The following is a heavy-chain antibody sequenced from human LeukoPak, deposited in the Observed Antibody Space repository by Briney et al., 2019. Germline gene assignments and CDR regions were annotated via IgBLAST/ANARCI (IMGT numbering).Heavy chain of an antibody. CDR2: INPSGGST. V-gene: IGHV1-46*01. J-gene: IGHJ4*02. D-gene: IGHD3-10*01. CDR1: GYTLTRYY. CDR3: ARDFPPISMVRGDIRGILNF. Sequence: ASVKVSCKASGYTLTRYYMYWVRQAPGQGLEWMGTINPSGGSTSYAQKFQGRVTMTRDMSTSTVYMELNSLRSADTAVYYCARDFPPISMVRGDIRGILNFWGQGTLVTVSS.